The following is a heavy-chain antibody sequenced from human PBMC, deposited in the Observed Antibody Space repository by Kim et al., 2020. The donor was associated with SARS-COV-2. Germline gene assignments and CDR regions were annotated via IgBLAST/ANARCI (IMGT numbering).Heavy chain of an antibody. CDR3: ARDPYSSSWSGGWAFDI. V-gene: IGHV3-66*02. D-gene: IGHD6-13*01. Sequence: GGSLRLSCAASGFTISSNYMSWVRQAPGKGLEWVSVIYSGGSTYYADSVKGRFTISRDNSKNTLYLQMNSLRAEDTAVYYCARDPYSSSWSGGWAFDIWGQGTMVTVSS. J-gene: IGHJ3*02. CDR1: GFTISSNY. CDR2: IYSGGST.